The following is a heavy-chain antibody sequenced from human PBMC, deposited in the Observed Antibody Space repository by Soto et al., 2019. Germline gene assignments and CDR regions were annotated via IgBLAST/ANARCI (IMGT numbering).Heavy chain of an antibody. V-gene: IGHV6-1*01. Sequence: QVQLQQSGPGLVKPSQTLSLTCAISGDSVSSNSSAWNWIRQSPSRGLEWLGRTYHRSKWYDDYAVSVKSRITINPDTSKNQFALLLNSVTPEDTAVYYCARGFQQLGFLRFDYWGQGTLVTVSS. J-gene: IGHJ4*02. CDR2: TYHRSKWYD. CDR3: ARGFQQLGFLRFDY. CDR1: GDSVSSNSSA. D-gene: IGHD6-13*01.